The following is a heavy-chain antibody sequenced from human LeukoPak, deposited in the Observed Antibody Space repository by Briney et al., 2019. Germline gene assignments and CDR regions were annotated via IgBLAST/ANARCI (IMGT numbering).Heavy chain of an antibody. V-gene: IGHV1-18*01. J-gene: IGHJ3*02. D-gene: IGHD5-12*01. CDR1: GYTFTSYG. CDR2: ISAYNGNT. Sequence: GASVKVSCKASGYTFTSYGISWVRQAPGQGLEWMGWISAYNGNTNYAQKLQGRVTMTTDTSTSTAYMVLRSLRSDDTAVYYCAREVDIVATSAFDIWGQGTMVTVSS. CDR3: AREVDIVATSAFDI.